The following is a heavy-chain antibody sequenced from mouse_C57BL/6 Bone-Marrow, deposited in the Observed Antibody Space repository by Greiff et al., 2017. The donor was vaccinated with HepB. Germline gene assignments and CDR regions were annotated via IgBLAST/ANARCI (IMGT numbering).Heavy chain of an antibody. D-gene: IGHD1-1*01. CDR3: AMPVVATRENYFDY. CDR2: ISSGSSTI. J-gene: IGHJ2*01. CDR1: GFTFSDYG. Sequence: EVQLVESGGGLVKPGGSLKLSCAASGFTFSDYGMHWVRQAPEKGLEWVAYISSGSSTIYYADTVKGRFTISRDNAKNTLFLQMTSLRSEDTAMYYCAMPVVATRENYFDYWGQGTTLTVSS. V-gene: IGHV5-17*01.